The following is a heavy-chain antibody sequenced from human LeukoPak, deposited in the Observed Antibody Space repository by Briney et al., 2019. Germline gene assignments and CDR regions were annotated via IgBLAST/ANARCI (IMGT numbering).Heavy chain of an antibody. J-gene: IGHJ4*02. CDR2: LYYSGST. CDR3: ARYRYDSSGYYYGD. D-gene: IGHD3-22*01. CDR1: SGSISSYY. Sequence: TSSETLSLTCTVSSGSISSYYWSWIRQPPGKGLEWIGYLYYSGSTNYNPSLKSRVTISVDTSKYQFSLKLTSVTAADTAVYYCARYRYDSSGYYYGDWGQGTLVTVSS. V-gene: IGHV4-59*01.